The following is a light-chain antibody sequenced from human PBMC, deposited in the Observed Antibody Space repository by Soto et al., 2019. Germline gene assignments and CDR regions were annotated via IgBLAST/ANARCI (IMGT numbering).Light chain of an antibody. J-gene: IGKJ5*01. Sequence: DIVMTQSPLSLPVTPGEPASISCRSSQSLLHSNGYNYLDWYLQKPGQSPQLLIYLGSNRASGVPDRFSVSGSGTDFTLKISRVEAEDVGVYYCMQALQTPITFGRGTRLEIK. CDR2: LGS. V-gene: IGKV2-28*01. CDR3: MQALQTPIT. CDR1: QSLLHSNGYNY.